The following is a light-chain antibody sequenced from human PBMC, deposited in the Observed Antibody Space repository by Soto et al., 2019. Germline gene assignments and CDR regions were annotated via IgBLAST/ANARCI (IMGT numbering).Light chain of an antibody. CDR2: VNIDGSH. CDR3: QTWATGIQV. V-gene: IGLV4-69*01. CDR1: SGHSRYA. Sequence: QLVLTQSPSASASLGASVKLTCTLSSGHSRYAIAWHQQQPEKGPRYLMKVNIDGSHNKGDGIPDRFSGSSSGTERYLTISSLQSEDEADYYCQTWATGIQVFGGGTKVTVL. J-gene: IGLJ3*02.